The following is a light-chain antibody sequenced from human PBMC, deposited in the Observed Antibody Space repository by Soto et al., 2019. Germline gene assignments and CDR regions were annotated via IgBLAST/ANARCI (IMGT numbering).Light chain of an antibody. CDR3: CSYAGSSTFSYV. Sequence: QSALTQPASVSGSPGQSITISCTGTSSDVGSYNLVSWYQQHPGKAPKLMIYEGSKRPSGVSNRFSGSKSGNTVSLTISGLQAEDEADYYCCSYAGSSTFSYVFGTGTKLTVL. V-gene: IGLV2-23*03. CDR2: EGS. J-gene: IGLJ1*01. CDR1: SSDVGSYNL.